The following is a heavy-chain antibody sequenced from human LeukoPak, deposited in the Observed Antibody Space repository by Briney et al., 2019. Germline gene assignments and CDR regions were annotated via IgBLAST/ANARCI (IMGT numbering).Heavy chain of an antibody. D-gene: IGHD3-9*01. CDR2: IYYSGST. CDR3: ARPAGGLRYFDWLSDYYMDV. V-gene: IGHV4-39*01. CDR1: GGSISSSSYY. J-gene: IGHJ6*03. Sequence: SETLSLTCTVSGGSISSSSYYWGWIRQPPGKGLEWIGSIYYSGSTYYNPSLKSRVTISVDTSKNQFSLKLSSVTAADTAVYYCARPAGGLRYFDWLSDYYMDVWGKGTTVTVSS.